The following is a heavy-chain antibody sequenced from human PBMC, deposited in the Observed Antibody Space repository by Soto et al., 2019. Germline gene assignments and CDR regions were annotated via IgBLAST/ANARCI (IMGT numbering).Heavy chain of an antibody. CDR3: AKRAYGSDFDY. V-gene: IGHV3-23*01. CDR2: ISGSGDST. D-gene: IGHD3-10*01. J-gene: IGHJ4*02. Sequence: EVQLLESGGGLVQPGGSLRLSCAASGFTFSSYAMSWVRQAPGKGLEWVSVISGSGDSTYYADSVKGRFTISRDNSKNTLYLLMNSLRAGDTAVYYCAKRAYGSDFDYWGQGTLVTVSS. CDR1: GFTFSSYA.